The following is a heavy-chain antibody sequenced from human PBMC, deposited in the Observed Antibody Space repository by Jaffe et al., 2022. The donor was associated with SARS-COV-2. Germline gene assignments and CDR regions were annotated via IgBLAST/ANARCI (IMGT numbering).Heavy chain of an antibody. CDR3: AHIERDDAFDF. J-gene: IGHJ3*01. D-gene: IGHD5-12*01. CDR1: GYTFTGNY. Sequence: QVQLVQSGAEVKKPWASVKVSCKASGYTFTGNYVHWVRQAPGQGLEWMGWINPNIGATNYAQKFHGRVTMTRDTSISTVYMQLHSLRPDDTAVYYCAHIERDDAFDFWGQGTMVTVSS. CDR2: INPNIGAT. V-gene: IGHV1-2*02.